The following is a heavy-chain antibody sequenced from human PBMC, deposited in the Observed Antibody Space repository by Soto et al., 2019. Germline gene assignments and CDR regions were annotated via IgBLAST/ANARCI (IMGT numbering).Heavy chain of an antibody. V-gene: IGHV1-18*01. J-gene: IGHJ6*02. D-gene: IGHD3-3*01. Sequence: QVQLVQSGAEVKKPGASVEVSCKASGYTFTSYGISWVRQAPGQGLEWMGGISAYNGNTNYAQKLQGRVTMTTDTSTSTAYMELRSLRSDDTAVYYCAINYDFWSGEAYYYYYYGMDVWGQGTTVTVSS. CDR1: GYTFTSYG. CDR2: ISAYNGNT. CDR3: AINYDFWSGEAYYYYYYGMDV.